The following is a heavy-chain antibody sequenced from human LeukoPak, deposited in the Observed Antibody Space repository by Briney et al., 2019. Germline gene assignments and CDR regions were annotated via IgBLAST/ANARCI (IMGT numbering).Heavy chain of an antibody. CDR3: ARSSRELGGYAPWELMPPFDY. V-gene: IGHV3-7*01. D-gene: IGHD1-7*01. CDR2: IKQDGSEK. CDR1: EFTFSTDW. J-gene: IGHJ4*02. Sequence: GSLRLSCAASEFTFSTDWMTWVRQAPGKGLEWVPNIKQDGSEKYYVDSVKGRFTISRDTAKNSLYLQMNSLRAEDTAVYYCARSSRELGGYAPWELMPPFDYWGQGTLVTVSS.